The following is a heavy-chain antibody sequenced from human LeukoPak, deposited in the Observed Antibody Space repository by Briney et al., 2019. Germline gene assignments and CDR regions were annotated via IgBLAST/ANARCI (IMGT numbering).Heavy chain of an antibody. CDR2: INPSGGST. V-gene: IGHV1-46*01. Sequence: GASVKVSCKASGYTFTSYYMHWVRQAPGQGLEWMGIINPSGGSTSYAQKFQGRVTMTRGTSTSTVYMELSSLRSEDTAVYYCAREYDSSGYYYSRPGYWGQGTLVTVSS. J-gene: IGHJ4*02. D-gene: IGHD3-22*01. CDR3: AREYDSSGYYYSRPGY. CDR1: GYTFTSYY.